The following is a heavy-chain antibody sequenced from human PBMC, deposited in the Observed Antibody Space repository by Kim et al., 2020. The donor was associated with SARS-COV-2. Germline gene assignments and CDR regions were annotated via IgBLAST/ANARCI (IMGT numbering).Heavy chain of an antibody. Sequence: GGSLRLSCATSGINFSIYSMVWVRQAPGKGLEWLSHIGSDSHIIYYADSVKGRFTISRDSAKNSVYLQLNSLRDEDTAVYYCTTAGGYFTRWFDYWGQGTLVTVSS. D-gene: IGHD6-13*01. CDR1: GINFSIYS. CDR3: TTAGGYFTRWFDY. V-gene: IGHV3-48*02. CDR2: IGSDSHII. J-gene: IGHJ4*02.